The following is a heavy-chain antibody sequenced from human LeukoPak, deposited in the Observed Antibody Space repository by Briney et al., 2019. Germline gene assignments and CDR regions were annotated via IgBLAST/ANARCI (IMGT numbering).Heavy chain of an antibody. J-gene: IGHJ6*02. CDR1: GFTFSSYG. V-gene: IGHV3-30*18. Sequence: GGSLRLSCAASGFTFSSYGMHWVRQAPGKGLEWVAVISYDGSNKYYADSVKGRFTISRDNSKNTLYLQMNSLRAEDTAVYYCAKGVWFGDFRNGMDVWGQGTTVTVSS. CDR2: ISYDGSNK. CDR3: AKGVWFGDFRNGMDV. D-gene: IGHD3-10*01.